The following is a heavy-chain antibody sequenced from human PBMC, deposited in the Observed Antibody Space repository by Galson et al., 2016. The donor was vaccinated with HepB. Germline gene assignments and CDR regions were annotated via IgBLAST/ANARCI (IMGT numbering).Heavy chain of an antibody. V-gene: IGHV3-48*02. Sequence: SLRLSCAASGFSFSSYSMNWVRQAPGKGLEWVSYISSTSSPTIYYADSAKGRFTISRDNAKNSLYLQMNSLRDEDTAVYYCARGVGPAYMDVWGKGTTVTVSS. CDR3: ARGVGPAYMDV. CDR1: GFSFSSYS. CDR2: ISSTSSPTI. D-gene: IGHD5/OR15-5a*01. J-gene: IGHJ6*03.